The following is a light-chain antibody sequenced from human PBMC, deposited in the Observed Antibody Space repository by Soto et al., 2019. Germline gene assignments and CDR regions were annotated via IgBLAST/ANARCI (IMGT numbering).Light chain of an antibody. V-gene: IGLV1-51*01. CDR2: DNN. CDR3: GTWDSRLSVGV. CDR1: SSDVGGYNY. Sequence: QSALTQPPSASGSPGQSVTISCTGTSSDVGGYNYVSWYQQHPGRAPKLMIYDNNKRPSGIPDRFSGSKSGTSATLGITGLQTGDEADYYCGTWDSRLSVGVFGGGTKLTVL. J-gene: IGLJ2*01.